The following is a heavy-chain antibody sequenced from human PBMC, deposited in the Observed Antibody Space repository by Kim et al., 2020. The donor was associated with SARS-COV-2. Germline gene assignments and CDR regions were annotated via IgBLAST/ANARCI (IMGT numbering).Heavy chain of an antibody. Sequence: GGSLRLSCRASGFAFGDFWMHWVRQAPGAGPEWVSRVTPNGDDTFYADSVKGRFTMSRDNDRNIVYLQMSNLRADDTAVYYCGRIDYFDDSCGPGTLGTVSS. CDR2: VTPNGDDT. D-gene: IGHD3-9*01. V-gene: IGHV3-74*01. J-gene: IGHJ5*01. CDR3: GRIDYFDDS. CDR1: GFAFGDFW.